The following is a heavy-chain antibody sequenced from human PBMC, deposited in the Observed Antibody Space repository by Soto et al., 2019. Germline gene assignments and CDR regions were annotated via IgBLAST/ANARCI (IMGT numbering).Heavy chain of an antibody. CDR3: ARLAAGIPGSSTNYYYYYHMDV. J-gene: IGHJ6*03. CDR1: GYSFTSYW. CDR2: IYPGDSDT. V-gene: IGHV5-51*01. D-gene: IGHD6-13*01. Sequence: GESLKISCKGSGYSFTSYWIGWVRQMPGKGLEWMGIIYPGDSDTRYSPSFQGQVTISADKSISTAYLQWSSLKASDTAMYYCARLAAGIPGSSTNYYYYYHMDVWGKGTTVTVSS.